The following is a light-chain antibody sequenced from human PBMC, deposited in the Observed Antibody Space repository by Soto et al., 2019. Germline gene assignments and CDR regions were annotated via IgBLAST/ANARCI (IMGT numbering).Light chain of an antibody. J-gene: IGLJ3*02. V-gene: IGLV2-11*01. CDR3: CSYAGTYSWV. CDR2: DVS. CDR1: SSDVCAYNY. Sequence: QSVLTQPRSVSGSPGQSGTISCTGSSSDVCAYNYVSWYQHHPGKAPKVMIFDVSERPSGVPDRFSGSKSGNTASLTISGLQAEDEGDYYCCSYAGTYSWVFGGGTKLTVL.